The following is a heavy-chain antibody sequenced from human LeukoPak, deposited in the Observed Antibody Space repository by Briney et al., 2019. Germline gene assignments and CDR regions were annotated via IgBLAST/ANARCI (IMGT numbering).Heavy chain of an antibody. CDR3: ARGDWYSFDH. V-gene: IGHV3-11*01. J-gene: IGHJ4*02. Sequence: GGSLRLSCAASGFTFGDYYMGWVRQAPGKGLEWVSYISSGGSSIYYADSVKGRFTISRDNAKSSLYMEMNSLRAEDTAVYYCARGDWYSFDHWGQGTLVTVSS. CDR1: GFTFGDYY. CDR2: ISSGGSSI. D-gene: IGHD6-19*01.